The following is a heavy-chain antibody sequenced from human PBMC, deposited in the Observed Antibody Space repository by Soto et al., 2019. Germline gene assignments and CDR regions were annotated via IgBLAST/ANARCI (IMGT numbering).Heavy chain of an antibody. J-gene: IGHJ3*02. Sequence: SVKVSCKASGGTFSSYAISWVRQAPGQGLEWMGGIIPIFGTANYAQKLQGRVTITADKSTSTAYMELSSLRSEDTAVYYCARDSTSAVAETATINAFDIWGQGTMVTVSS. CDR1: GGTFSSYA. V-gene: IGHV1-69*06. CDR3: ARDSTSAVAETATINAFDI. D-gene: IGHD5-12*01. CDR2: IIPIFGTA.